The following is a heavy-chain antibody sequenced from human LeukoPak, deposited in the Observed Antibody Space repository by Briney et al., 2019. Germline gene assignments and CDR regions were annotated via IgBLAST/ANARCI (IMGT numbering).Heavy chain of an antibody. Sequence: GGSLRLSCAASGFTVSSNYMSWVRRAPGKGLEWVSVIYSGGSTYYADSVKGRFTISRDNSKNTLYLQMNSLRAEDTAVYYCARLSRGGDGYNRNDAFDIWGQGTMVTVSS. V-gene: IGHV3-53*01. CDR1: GFTVSSNY. D-gene: IGHD5-24*01. J-gene: IGHJ3*02. CDR2: IYSGGST. CDR3: ARLSRGGDGYNRNDAFDI.